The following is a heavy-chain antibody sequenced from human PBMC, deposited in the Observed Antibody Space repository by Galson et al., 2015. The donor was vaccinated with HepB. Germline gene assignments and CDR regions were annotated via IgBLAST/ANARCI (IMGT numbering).Heavy chain of an antibody. CDR1: GFTVSSNY. Sequence: SLRLSCAASGFTVSSNYMSWVRQAPGKGLEWVSVIYSGGSTYYADSVKGRFTISRDNSKNTLYLQMNSLRAEDTAVYYCARDAVVAVPAALASYYSGMDVSGNSSTVTASS. CDR3: ARDAVVAVPAALASYYSGMDV. V-gene: IGHV3-66*02. D-gene: IGHD2-2*01. J-gene: IGHJ6*04. CDR2: IYSGGST.